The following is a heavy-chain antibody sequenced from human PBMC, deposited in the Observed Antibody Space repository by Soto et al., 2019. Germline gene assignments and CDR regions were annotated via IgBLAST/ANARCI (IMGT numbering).Heavy chain of an antibody. J-gene: IGHJ3*02. V-gene: IGHV1-18*04. CDR3: ARDLAYYYDSSGYSAWAFDI. Sequence: QVQLVQSGAEVKKPGASVKVSCKASGYTFTSYGISWVRQAPGQGLEWMGWISTYNGNTKFAQKLQGRVTMTTDTSTSTAYMELRSLRSDDTAVYYCARDLAYYYDSSGYSAWAFDIWGQGTMVTVSS. CDR1: GYTFTSYG. CDR2: ISTYNGNT. D-gene: IGHD3-22*01.